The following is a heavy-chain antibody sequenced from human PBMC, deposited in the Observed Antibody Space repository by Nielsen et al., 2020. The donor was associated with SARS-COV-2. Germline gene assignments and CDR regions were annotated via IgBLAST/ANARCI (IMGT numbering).Heavy chain of an antibody. Sequence: WVRQAPGQGLEWMGRIIPILGIANYAQKFQGRVTITADKSTSTAYMELSSLRSEDTAVYYCARAEPRYSYGYDYYYYYGMDVWGQGTTVTVSS. CDR3: ARAEPRYSYGYDYYYYYGMDV. CDR2: IIPILGIA. V-gene: IGHV1-69*04. D-gene: IGHD5-18*01. J-gene: IGHJ6*02.